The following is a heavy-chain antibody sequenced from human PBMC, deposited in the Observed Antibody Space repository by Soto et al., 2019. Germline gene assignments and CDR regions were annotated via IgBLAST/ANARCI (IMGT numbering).Heavy chain of an antibody. CDR2: ISSSSSTI. Sequence: GGSLRLSCAASGFTFSSYSMNWVRQAPGKGLEWVSYISSSSSTIYYADSVKGRFTISRDNAKNSLYLQMNSLRAEDTAVYYCARDPLYDYIWGSYRPTANWFDPWGQGTLVTVSS. D-gene: IGHD3-16*02. J-gene: IGHJ5*02. CDR1: GFTFSSYS. V-gene: IGHV3-48*01. CDR3: ARDPLYDYIWGSYRPTANWFDP.